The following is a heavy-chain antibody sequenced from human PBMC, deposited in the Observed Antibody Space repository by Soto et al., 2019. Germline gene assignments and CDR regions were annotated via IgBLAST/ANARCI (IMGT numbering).Heavy chain of an antibody. CDR3: ARDSGMIRGSYGVDV. CDR1: GFTVTTNY. J-gene: IGHJ6*02. V-gene: IGHV3-53*01. D-gene: IGHD3-10*01. CDR2: IYRSGAT. Sequence: GGSLRLSCAASGFTVTTNYMTWVRQAPGKGLEWVSVIYRSGATYYPDSVRGRFTASRDYSHNTLYLQMDSLRVEDTAVYYCARDSGMIRGSYGVDVWGPGTTVTVSS.